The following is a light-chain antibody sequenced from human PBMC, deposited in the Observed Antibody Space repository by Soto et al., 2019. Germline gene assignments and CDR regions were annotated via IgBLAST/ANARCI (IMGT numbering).Light chain of an antibody. Sequence: QSALTQPPSTSGTPGQRVTISCSGSRSNIGSNYVYWYQQLPGTAPKLLIYKNNQRPSGVPDLFSGSKSGTSASLAISGLRSEDEADYYCASWDDSLRNWVFGGGTQLTVL. J-gene: IGLJ3*02. CDR2: KNN. V-gene: IGLV1-47*01. CDR3: ASWDDSLRNWV. CDR1: RSNIGSNY.